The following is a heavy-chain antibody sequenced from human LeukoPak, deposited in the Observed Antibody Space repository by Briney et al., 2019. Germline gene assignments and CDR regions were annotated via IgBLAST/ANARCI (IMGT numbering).Heavy chain of an antibody. CDR3: ARDRVRFGESLSQYYFDY. CDR2: IKQDGSEK. V-gene: IGHV3-7*03. D-gene: IGHD3-10*01. CDR1: GFTFSSYW. Sequence: GGSLRLSCAASGFTFSSYWMSWVRQAPGKGLEWVANIKQDGSEKYYVDSVKGRFTISRDNAKNSLYLQMNSLRAEDTAVYYCARDRVRFGESLSQYYFDYWGQGTLVTVSS. J-gene: IGHJ4*02.